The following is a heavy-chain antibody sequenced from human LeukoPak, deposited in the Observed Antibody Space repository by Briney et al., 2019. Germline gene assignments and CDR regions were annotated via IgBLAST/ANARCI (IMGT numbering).Heavy chain of an antibody. D-gene: IGHD6-13*01. V-gene: IGHV1-18*01. CDR1: GYTFTSYA. CDR3: AIQRDLAAAGTLGVVD. J-gene: IGHJ4*02. Sequence: GASVKVSCKASGYTFTSYAITWVRQAPGQGLEWMGWISTYNGHTNYAQKFQGRVTMTRDTSTSTVYMELSSLRSEDTAVYYCAIQRDLAAAGTLGVVDWGQGTLVTVSS. CDR2: ISTYNGHT.